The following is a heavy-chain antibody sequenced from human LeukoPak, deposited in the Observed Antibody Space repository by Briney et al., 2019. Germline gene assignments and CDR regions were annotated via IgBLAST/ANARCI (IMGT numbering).Heavy chain of an antibody. Sequence: ASVKVSCMACGYTFTRYYMHWVRQAPGQGLEWMGIINPSGGSTSYAQKFQGRVTMTRDTSTSTVYMELSSLRSEDTAVYYCARDDAYCSSTSCYTEKNWFDPWGQGTLVTVSS. CDR1: GYTFTRYY. CDR3: ARDDAYCSSTSCYTEKNWFDP. V-gene: IGHV1-46*01. D-gene: IGHD2-2*02. CDR2: INPSGGST. J-gene: IGHJ5*02.